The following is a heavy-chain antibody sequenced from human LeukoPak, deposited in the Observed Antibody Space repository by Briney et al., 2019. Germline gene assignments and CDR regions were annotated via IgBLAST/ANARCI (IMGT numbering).Heavy chain of an antibody. CDR1: GGTFSSYA. V-gene: IGHV1-69*13. Sequence: VKVSCKASGGTFSSYAISWVRQAPGQGLEWMGGIIPIFGTANYAQKFQGRVTITTDESTSTAYMELSSLRSEDTAVYYYARGRFGELSNWFDPWGQGTLVTVSS. D-gene: IGHD3-10*01. CDR3: ARGRFGELSNWFDP. J-gene: IGHJ5*02. CDR2: IIPIFGTA.